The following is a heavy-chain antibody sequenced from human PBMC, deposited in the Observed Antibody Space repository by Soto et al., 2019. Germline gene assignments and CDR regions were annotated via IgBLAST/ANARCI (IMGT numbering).Heavy chain of an antibody. Sequence: QITLKESGPNLVKPTQTLTLTCTFSGFSLSTSGVGVGWIRQPPGKALEWLAVIYWDDGKRYSPSLKTRLSITKDTSKNQVVLTMTNIDPVDTATYFCAHRGPFQQRDYWGQGTLVAVSS. CDR2: IYWDDGK. D-gene: IGHD3-3*02. V-gene: IGHV2-5*02. CDR1: GFSLSTSGVG. CDR3: AHRGPFQQRDY. J-gene: IGHJ4*02.